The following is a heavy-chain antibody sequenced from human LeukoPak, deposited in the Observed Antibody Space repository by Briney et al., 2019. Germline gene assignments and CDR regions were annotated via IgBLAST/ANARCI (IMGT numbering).Heavy chain of an antibody. V-gene: IGHV1-18*01. CDR3: ARGVSPDYYDSSGYLRGTEIDY. J-gene: IGHJ4*02. CDR2: ISAYNGNT. Sequence: ASVKVSCKASGYTFTSYGISWVRQAPGQGLEWMGWISAYNGNTNYAQKLQGRVTMTTDTSTSTAYMELRSLRSDDTAVYYCARGVSPDYYDSSGYLRGTEIDYWGQGTLVTVFS. CDR1: GYTFTSYG. D-gene: IGHD3-22*01.